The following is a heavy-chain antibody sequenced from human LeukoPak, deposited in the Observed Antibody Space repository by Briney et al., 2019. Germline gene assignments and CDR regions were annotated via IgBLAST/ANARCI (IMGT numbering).Heavy chain of an antibody. CDR3: ARVGSSWYDLDY. J-gene: IGHJ4*02. CDR1: GYTFTGYY. V-gene: IGHV1-2*02. Sequence: ASVKVSCKASGYTFTGYYMHWVRQAPGQGLEWMGWINPNSGGTNYGQKFQGRVTMTRDTSISTAYMELSRLRSDDTAVYYSARVGSSWYDLDYWGQGTLVTVSS. CDR2: INPNSGGT. D-gene: IGHD6-13*01.